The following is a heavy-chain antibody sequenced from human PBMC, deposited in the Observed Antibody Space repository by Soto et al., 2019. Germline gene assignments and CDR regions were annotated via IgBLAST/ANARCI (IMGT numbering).Heavy chain of an antibody. CDR3: AREEGKYDILTGYYFDYYYYGMDV. V-gene: IGHV4-39*02. CDR2: IYYSGST. J-gene: IGHJ6*02. Sequence: SETLSLTCTVSGGSISSSSYYWGWIRQPPGKGLEWIGSIYYSGSTYYNPSLKSRVTISVDTSKNQFSLKLSSVTAADTAVYYCAREEGKYDILTGYYFDYYYYGMDVWGQGTTVTVSS. D-gene: IGHD3-9*01. CDR1: GGSISSSSYY.